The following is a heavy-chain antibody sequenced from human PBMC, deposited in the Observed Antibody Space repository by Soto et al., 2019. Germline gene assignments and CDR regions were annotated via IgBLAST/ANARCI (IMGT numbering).Heavy chain of an antibody. Sequence: ASVKVSCKASGYTFTSYDINWVRQATGQGLEWMGWMNPNSGNTGYAQKFQGRVTMTRNTSISTAYMELSSLRSEDTAVYYCARAGGDYVSNNQDAFDIWGQGTMVTVSS. J-gene: IGHJ3*02. V-gene: IGHV1-8*01. CDR2: MNPNSGNT. CDR3: ARAGGDYVSNNQDAFDI. CDR1: GYTFTSYD. D-gene: IGHD4-17*01.